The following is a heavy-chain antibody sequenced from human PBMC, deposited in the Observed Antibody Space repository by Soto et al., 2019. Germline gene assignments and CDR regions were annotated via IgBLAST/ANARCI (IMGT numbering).Heavy chain of an antibody. CDR3: ARDRHYYDSSGYYRTNAFDI. V-gene: IGHV4-4*02. D-gene: IGHD3-22*01. CDR2: IYHSGST. J-gene: IGHJ3*02. Sequence: SETLSLTCAVSGGSISSSNWWSWVRQPPGKGLEWIGEIYHSGSTNYNPSLKSRVTISVDTSKNQFSLKLSSVTAADTAVYYCARDRHYYDSSGYYRTNAFDIWGQGTMVTVSS. CDR1: GGSISSSNW.